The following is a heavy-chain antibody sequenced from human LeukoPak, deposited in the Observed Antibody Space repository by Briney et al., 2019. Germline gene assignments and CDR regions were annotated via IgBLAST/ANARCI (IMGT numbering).Heavy chain of an antibody. CDR1: GYTFTGYY. CDR2: INPNSGGT. J-gene: IGHJ4*02. D-gene: IGHD6-13*01. V-gene: IGHV1-2*02. CDR3: ARDKGSAAGTLDY. Sequence: ASVTVSCKASGYTFTGYYMHWVRRAPGQGLEWMGWINPNSGGTNYAQKFQGRVTMTRDTSINTAYMELSRLRSDDTDVYYCARDKGSAAGTLDYWGQGTLVTVSP.